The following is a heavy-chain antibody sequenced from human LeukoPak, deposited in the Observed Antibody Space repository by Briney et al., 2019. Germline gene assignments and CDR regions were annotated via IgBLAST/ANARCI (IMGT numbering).Heavy chain of an antibody. CDR1: GFTVSSNY. CDR2: IYSGGST. D-gene: IGHD3-22*01. V-gene: IGHV3-66*01. J-gene: IGHJ4*02. CDR3: AKDQTYYYDSSGYW. Sequence: PGGSLRLSCAASGFTVSSNYMSWVRQAPGKGLEWVSVIYSGGSTYYADSVKGRFTISRDNSKNTLYLQMNSLRAEDTAVYYRAKDQTYYYDSSGYWWGQGTLVTVSS.